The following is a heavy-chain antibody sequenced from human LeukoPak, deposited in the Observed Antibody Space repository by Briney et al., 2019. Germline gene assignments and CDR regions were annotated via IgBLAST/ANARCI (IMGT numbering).Heavy chain of an antibody. CDR2: IYTSGST. Sequence: SETLSLTCTVSGGSISSGSYYWSWIRRPAGKGLEWIGRIYTSGSTNYNPSLKSRVTISVDTSKNQFSLKLSSVTAADTAVYYCARHEPGYCSSTSCYYSNWFDPWGQGTLVTVSS. CDR1: GGSISSGSYY. CDR3: ARHEPGYCSSTSCYYSNWFDP. J-gene: IGHJ5*02. D-gene: IGHD2-2*01. V-gene: IGHV4-61*02.